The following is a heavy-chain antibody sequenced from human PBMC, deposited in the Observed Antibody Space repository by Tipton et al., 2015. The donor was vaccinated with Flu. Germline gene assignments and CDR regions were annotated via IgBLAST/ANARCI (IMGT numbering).Heavy chain of an antibody. CDR1: GGSFSGYY. J-gene: IGHJ4*02. D-gene: IGHD6-13*01. Sequence: TLSLTCAVYGGSFSGYYWSWIRQPPGKGLEWNGEINHSGSTNYNPSLKSRVTISVDTSKNQFSLKLSSVTAADTAVYYCARGVIAAAADYWGQGTLVTVSS. CDR2: INHSGST. V-gene: IGHV4-34*01. CDR3: ARGVIAAAADY.